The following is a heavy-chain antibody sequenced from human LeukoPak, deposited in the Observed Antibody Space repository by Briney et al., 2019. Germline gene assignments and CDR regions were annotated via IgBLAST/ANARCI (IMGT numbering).Heavy chain of an antibody. CDR3: ASVEMATTYYYYYMDV. J-gene: IGHJ6*03. CDR2: IIPILGIA. CDR1: GGTFSSYA. D-gene: IGHD5-24*01. Sequence: SVKVSCKASGGTFSSYAISWVRQAPGQGLEWMGRIIPILGIANYAQKFQGRVTITADESTSTAYMELSSLRSEDTAVYYCASVEMATTYYYYYMDVWGKGTTVTVSS. V-gene: IGHV1-69*04.